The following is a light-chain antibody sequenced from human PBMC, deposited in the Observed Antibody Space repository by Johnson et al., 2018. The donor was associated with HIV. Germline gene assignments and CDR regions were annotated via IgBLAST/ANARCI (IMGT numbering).Light chain of an antibody. CDR2: ENN. V-gene: IGLV1-51*02. J-gene: IGLJ1*01. CDR3: GTWDTSLSAGYV. CDR1: SSNIGNNY. Sequence: QSVLTQPPSVSAAPGQKVTISCSGSSSNIGNNYVSWYQQLPGTAPKLLIYENNKRPSGIPDRFSGSKSGTSATLGITGLQTGDEADYYCGTWDTSLSAGYVFGTVTKVPVL.